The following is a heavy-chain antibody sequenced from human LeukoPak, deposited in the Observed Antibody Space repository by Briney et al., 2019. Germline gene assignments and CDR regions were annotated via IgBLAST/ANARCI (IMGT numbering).Heavy chain of an antibody. CDR2: INHSGST. D-gene: IGHD3-10*01. Sequence: PSETLSLACVVYGASFSGYYWSWIRQLPGKGLEWIGEINHSGSTNYNPSLKNRVTISVDTSKHQFSLKLSSVPAADTAVYYCARGREYYGSGSYYNARYGNWFHPWGQGTLVTVSS. CDR3: ARGREYYGSGSYYNARYGNWFHP. J-gene: IGHJ5*02. CDR1: GASFSGYY. V-gene: IGHV4-34*01.